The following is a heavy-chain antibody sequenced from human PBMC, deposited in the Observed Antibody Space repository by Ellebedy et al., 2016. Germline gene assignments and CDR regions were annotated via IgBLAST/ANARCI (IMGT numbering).Heavy chain of an antibody. CDR1: GFTFSSYA. Sequence: GESLKIPXAASGFTFSSYAMSWVRQAPGKGLEWVSAISGSGGSTYYADSVKGRFTISRDNSKNTLYLQMNSLRAEDTAVYYCARDETTGVLHFDYWGQGTLVTVSS. CDR2: ISGSGGST. V-gene: IGHV3-23*01. J-gene: IGHJ4*02. CDR3: ARDETTGVLHFDY. D-gene: IGHD1-1*01.